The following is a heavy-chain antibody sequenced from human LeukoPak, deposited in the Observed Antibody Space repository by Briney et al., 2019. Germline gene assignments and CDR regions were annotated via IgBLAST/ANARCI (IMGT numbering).Heavy chain of an antibody. CDR2: IIPMFGTA. V-gene: IGHV1-69*05. Sequence: SVKVSCKASGGTFSSYASSWVRQAPGQGLEWMGGIIPMFGTADYAQKFEGRVTITTDESTSTAYVKLSSLSSEGTGVDCYARDRRGNSYEGTADGLYIWGQGTMVTVSS. CDR1: GGTFSSYA. CDR3: ARDRRGNSYEGTADGLYI. J-gene: IGHJ3*02. D-gene: IGHD5-18*01.